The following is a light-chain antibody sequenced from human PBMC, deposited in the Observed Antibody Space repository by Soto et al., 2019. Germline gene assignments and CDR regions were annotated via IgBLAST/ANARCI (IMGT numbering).Light chain of an antibody. CDR1: QSIRHY. Sequence: DIHMTQSPSTLSASVLDMVSITFLASQSIRHYLAWYQQIPGKAPRLLIYKASNLETGVPSRFSGTGSGTEFTLIINSLQPDDFATYYCQQYNSYSITFGQGTRLEIK. CDR2: KAS. CDR3: QQYNSYSIT. J-gene: IGKJ5*01. V-gene: IGKV1-5*03.